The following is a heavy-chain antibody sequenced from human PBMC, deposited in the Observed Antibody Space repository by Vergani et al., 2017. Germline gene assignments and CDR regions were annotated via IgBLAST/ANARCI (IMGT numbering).Heavy chain of an antibody. J-gene: IGHJ5*02. V-gene: IGHV3-33*01. Sequence: QVQLVESGGGVVQPGRSLRLSCAASGFTFNQYGMHWVRQAPGKGLDWLAVTWYDGHNKQYADSVKGRFTISRDNSKSTMYLQMNSLRDEDTGVYYCARDLRLLYNRFDPWGQGTLVTVSS. CDR2: TWYDGHNK. CDR3: ARDLRLLYNRFDP. CDR1: GFTFNQYG. D-gene: IGHD1-14*01.